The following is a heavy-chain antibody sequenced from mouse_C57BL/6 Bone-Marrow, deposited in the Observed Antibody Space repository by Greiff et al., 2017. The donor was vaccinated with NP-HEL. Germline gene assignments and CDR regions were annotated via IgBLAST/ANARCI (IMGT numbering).Heavy chain of an antibody. V-gene: IGHV1-53*01. CDR2: INPSNGGT. CDR1: GYTFTSYW. D-gene: IGHD1-1*01. Sequence: QVQLQQPGTELVKPGASVKLSCKASGYTFTSYWMHWVKQRPGQGLEWIGNINPSNGGTTYNEKFKSKATLTVDKSSSTAYMQLSSLTSEYSAVYYCVSPSYYGSSYYFDYWGQGTTLTVSS. CDR3: VSPSYYGSSYYFDY. J-gene: IGHJ2*01.